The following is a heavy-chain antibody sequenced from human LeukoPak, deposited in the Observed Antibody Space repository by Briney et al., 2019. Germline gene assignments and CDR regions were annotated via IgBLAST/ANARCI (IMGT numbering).Heavy chain of an antibody. Sequence: GGSLRLSCAASGFTFSDYYMSWIRQAPGKGLEWVSYISSSSSYTNYADSVKGRFTISRDNAKNSLYLQMNSLRGEDTAVYYCARFDGSGSREVFDPWGGGTLVTVSS. V-gene: IGHV3-11*06. CDR2: ISSSSSYT. D-gene: IGHD3-10*01. CDR3: ARFDGSGSREVFDP. J-gene: IGHJ5*02. CDR1: GFTFSDYY.